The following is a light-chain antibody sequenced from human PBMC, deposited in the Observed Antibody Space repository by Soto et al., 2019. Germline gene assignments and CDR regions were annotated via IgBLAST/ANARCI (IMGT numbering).Light chain of an antibody. CDR1: SSNIGSNT. V-gene: IGLV1-44*01. CDR2: SNN. Sequence: QLVLTQPPSASGTPGQRVTISCSGSSSNIGSNTVNWYQQLPGTAPKLLIYSNNQRPSGVPDRFSGSQSGTSASLAIIGLQSEDEADYYCAAWDDRLNGPVFGGGTKLTVL. CDR3: AAWDDRLNGPV. J-gene: IGLJ2*01.